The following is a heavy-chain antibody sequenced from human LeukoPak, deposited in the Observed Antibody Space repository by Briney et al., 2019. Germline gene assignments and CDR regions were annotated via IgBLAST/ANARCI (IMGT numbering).Heavy chain of an antibody. J-gene: IGHJ4*02. CDR3: ARSDGRITMIVVVITEFDY. D-gene: IGHD3-22*01. CDR1: GYTFTGYY. Sequence: ASVKVSCKASGYTFTGYYMHWVRQAPGQGLEWMGWISAYNGNTNYAQKLQGRVTMTTDTSTSTAYMELRSLRSDDTAVYYCARSDGRITMIVVVITEFDYWGQGTLVTVSS. V-gene: IGHV1-18*04. CDR2: ISAYNGNT.